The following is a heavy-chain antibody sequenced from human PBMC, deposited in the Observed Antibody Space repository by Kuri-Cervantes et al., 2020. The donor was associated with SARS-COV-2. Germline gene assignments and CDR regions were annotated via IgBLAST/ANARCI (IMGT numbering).Heavy chain of an antibody. CDR3: ARQMMSSITIFGVVITRNWFDP. CDR2: IYYSGST. CDR1: GGSISSSSYY. V-gene: IGHV4-39*01. D-gene: IGHD3-3*01. Sequence: EALRLSCTVYGGSISSSSYYWGWIRQPPGKGLEWIGSIYYSGSTYYNPSLKSRVTISVDTSKNQFSLKLSSVTAADTAVYYCARQMMSSITIFGVVITRNWFDPWCHGTLVTVSS. J-gene: IGHJ5*02.